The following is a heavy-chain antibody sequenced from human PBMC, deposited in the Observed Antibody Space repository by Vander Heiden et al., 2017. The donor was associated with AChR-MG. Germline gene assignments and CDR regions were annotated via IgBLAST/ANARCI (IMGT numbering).Heavy chain of an antibody. V-gene: IGHV3-23*01. CDR3: AKDRFELLRSPATFDY. Sequence: EVQLLESGGGLVQPGGSLRLSCAASGFTFSSYAMSWVRQAPGKGREWASAISGRGGSTYYADSVKGRFTISRDNSKNTLYLQMNSLRAEDTAVYYCAKDRFELLRSPATFDYWGQGTLVTVSS. CDR2: ISGRGGST. CDR1: GFTFSSYA. D-gene: IGHD1-26*01. J-gene: IGHJ4*02.